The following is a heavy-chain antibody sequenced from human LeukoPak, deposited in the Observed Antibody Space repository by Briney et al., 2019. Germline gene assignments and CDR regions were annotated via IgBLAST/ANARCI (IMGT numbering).Heavy chain of an antibody. CDR2: IIPILGIA. D-gene: IGHD6-13*01. CDR3: ARDPQGPFSSSWYVDWFDP. Sequence: SVTVSCKASGGTFSSYAISWVRQAPGQGLEWMGRIIPILGIANYAQKFQGRVTITADKSTSTAYMELSSLRSEDTAVYYCARDPQGPFSSSWYVDWFDPWGQGTLVTVSS. J-gene: IGHJ5*02. CDR1: GGTFSSYA. V-gene: IGHV1-69*04.